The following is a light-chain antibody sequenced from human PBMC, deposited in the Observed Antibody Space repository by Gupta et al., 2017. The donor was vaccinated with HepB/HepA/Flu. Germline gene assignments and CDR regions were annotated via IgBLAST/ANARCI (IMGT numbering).Light chain of an antibody. CDR3: QQYYGVPLT. J-gene: IGKJ4*01. Sequence: DIVMTQSPDSLALSLGERATITCKSSQSVIYSSNQKNHLAWYQQKPGQPPKLLIYWASTRESGVPDRFSGSGSGTDFTLTISSLQAEDGALYFCQQYYGVPLTFGGGTKVEI. CDR2: WAS. CDR1: QSVIYSSNQKNH. V-gene: IGKV4-1*01.